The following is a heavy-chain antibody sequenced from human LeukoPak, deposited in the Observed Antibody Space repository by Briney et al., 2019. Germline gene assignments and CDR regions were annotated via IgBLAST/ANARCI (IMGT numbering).Heavy chain of an antibody. D-gene: IGHD2-2*01. CDR2: IIPIFGTA. V-gene: IGHV1-69*05. Sequence: GSSVKVSCKASGGTFSGYAISWVRQAPGQGLEWMEGIIPIFGTANYAQKFQGRVTITTDESTSTAYMELSSLRSEDTAVYYCASPYSPYCRRTSCFFPFDYWGQGTLVTVSS. CDR1: GGTFSGYA. J-gene: IGHJ4*02. CDR3: ASPYSPYCRRTSCFFPFDY.